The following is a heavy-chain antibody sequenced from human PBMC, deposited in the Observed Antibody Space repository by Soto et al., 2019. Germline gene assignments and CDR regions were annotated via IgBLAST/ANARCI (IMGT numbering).Heavy chain of an antibody. D-gene: IGHD3-9*01. J-gene: IGHJ5*02. CDR3: ARALTRTLRYFDWKRDWFDP. Sequence: ASVKVSCKASGYTFTGYYMHWVRQAPGQGLEWMGWINPNSGGTNYAQKFQGWVTMTRDTSISTAYMELSRLRSDDTAVYYCARALTRTLRYFDWKRDWFDPWGQGTLVTVSS. V-gene: IGHV1-2*04. CDR2: INPNSGGT. CDR1: GYTFTGYY.